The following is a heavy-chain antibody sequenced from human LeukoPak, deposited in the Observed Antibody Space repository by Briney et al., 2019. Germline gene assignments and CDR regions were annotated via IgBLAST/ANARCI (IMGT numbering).Heavy chain of an antibody. CDR1: GFTFSSYA. J-gene: IGHJ6*02. CDR3: ARAHDVLRYFDWFGYYAMDV. CDR2: ISYDGSNK. D-gene: IGHD3-9*01. Sequence: PGRSLRLSCAASGFTFSSYAMHWVRQAPVKGLEWVAVISYDGSNKYYADSVKGRFTISRDNSKNTLYLQMNSLRAEDTAVYYCARAHDVLRYFDWFGYYAMDVWGQGTTVTVSS. V-gene: IGHV3-30-3*01.